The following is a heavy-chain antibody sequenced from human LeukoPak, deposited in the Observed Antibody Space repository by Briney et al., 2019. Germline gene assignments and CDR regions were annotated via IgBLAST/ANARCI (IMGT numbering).Heavy chain of an antibody. Sequence: ASVMVSCKASGDTFTNHYLHWLRQAPGQGLEYLGWINPNGGGTNFPQTFQGRVTLTIDTSANTAYMEITKLTSDDTAVYYCARIIPSTWYNEFDCWGQGTLVAVSS. J-gene: IGHJ4*02. CDR2: INPNGGGT. D-gene: IGHD1-14*01. CDR3: ARIIPSTWYNEFDC. CDR1: GDTFTNHY. V-gene: IGHV1-2*02.